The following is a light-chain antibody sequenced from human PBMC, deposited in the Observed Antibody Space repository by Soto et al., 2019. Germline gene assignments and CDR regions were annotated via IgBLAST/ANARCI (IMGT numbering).Light chain of an antibody. Sequence: QSVLTQPASVSGSPGQSITISCTGTSSDVGGYNYVSWYQQLPGKAPKLMIYDVSNRPSGVSNRFSGSKSGNTASLTISGIQAEDEADYYCSSYTSSSTLFGTGTKVTV. V-gene: IGLV2-14*01. J-gene: IGLJ1*01. CDR3: SSYTSSSTL. CDR2: DVS. CDR1: SSDVGGYNY.